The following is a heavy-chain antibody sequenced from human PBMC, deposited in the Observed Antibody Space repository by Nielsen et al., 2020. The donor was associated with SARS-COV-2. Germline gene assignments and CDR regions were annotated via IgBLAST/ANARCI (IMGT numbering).Heavy chain of an antibody. CDR2: INSDGSST. D-gene: IGHD4-23*01. Sequence: GESLKISCAASGFAFSSYWMHWVRQAPGKGLVWVSRINSDGSSTSYADSVKGRFTISRDNAKNTLYLQMNSLRAEDTAVYYCAKSRADGGNSGRAFDVWGQGALVTVSS. J-gene: IGHJ3*01. V-gene: IGHV3-74*01. CDR1: GFAFSSYW. CDR3: AKSRADGGNSGRAFDV.